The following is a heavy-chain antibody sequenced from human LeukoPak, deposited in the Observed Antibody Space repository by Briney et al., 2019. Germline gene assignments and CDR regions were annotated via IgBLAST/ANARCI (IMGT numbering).Heavy chain of an antibody. CDR3: ARDAWTGGPNWFDP. Sequence: SVKVSCKASGYTFTSYDINWVRQAPGQGLEWMGGIIPIFGTANYAQKFQGRVTITADESTSTAYMELSSLRSEDTAVYYCARDAWTGGPNWFDPWGQGTLVTVSS. CDR1: GYTFTSYD. CDR2: IIPIFGTA. J-gene: IGHJ5*02. V-gene: IGHV1-69*13. D-gene: IGHD3/OR15-3a*01.